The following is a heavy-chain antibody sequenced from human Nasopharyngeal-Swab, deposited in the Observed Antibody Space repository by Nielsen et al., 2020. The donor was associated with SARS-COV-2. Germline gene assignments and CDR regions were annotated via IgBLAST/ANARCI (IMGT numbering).Heavy chain of an antibody. Sequence: GGSLRLSCAASGFTFSSYWMTWVRQAPGKGLEWVANIKQDGSEKNYVDSVKGRFTISRDNAKNSLYLQMDSLRAEDTALYYCAKLVDSSGYYNDYWGQGTLVTVSS. D-gene: IGHD3-22*01. CDR3: AKLVDSSGYYNDY. J-gene: IGHJ4*02. V-gene: IGHV3-7*03. CDR2: IKQDGSEK. CDR1: GFTFSSYW.